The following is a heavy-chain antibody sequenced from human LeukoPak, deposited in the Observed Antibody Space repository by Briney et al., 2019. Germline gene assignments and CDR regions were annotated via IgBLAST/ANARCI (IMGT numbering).Heavy chain of an antibody. V-gene: IGHV3-7*01. Sequence: GGSLRLSCEASGFSFSTSWMSWVRQAPGKGLEWVANIKEDGTEKYYVDSVKGRFTISRDDAENSLYLQMSNLRAEDTAVYYCARASKFWSDPDAFDIWGQGTMVTVSS. CDR1: GFSFSTSW. CDR3: ARASKFWSDPDAFDI. J-gene: IGHJ3*02. D-gene: IGHD2-2*01. CDR2: IKEDGTEK.